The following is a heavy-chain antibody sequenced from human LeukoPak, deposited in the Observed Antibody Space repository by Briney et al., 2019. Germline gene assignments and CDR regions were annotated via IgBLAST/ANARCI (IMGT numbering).Heavy chain of an antibody. CDR1: GGTFSSYA. CDR3: ARRYCSSTSCYYWFDP. D-gene: IGHD2-2*01. CDR2: IIPIFGTA. J-gene: IGHJ5*02. Sequence: GSSVKVSCKASGGTFSSYAISWVRQAPGQGLEWMGGIIPIFGTANYAQKFQGRVTITADESTSTAYMELSSLRSEDTAVYYCARRYCSSTSCYYWFDPWGQGTLVTVSS. V-gene: IGHV1-69*01.